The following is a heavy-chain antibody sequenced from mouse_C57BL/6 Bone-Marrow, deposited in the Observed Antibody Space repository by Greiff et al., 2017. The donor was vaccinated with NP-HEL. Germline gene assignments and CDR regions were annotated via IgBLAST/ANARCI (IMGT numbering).Heavy chain of an antibody. Sequence: EVKLVESGGGLVKPGGSLKLSCAASGFTFSSYTMSWVRQTPEKRLEWVATISGGGGNTYYLDSVKGRFTISRDNAKNTLYLQMSSLRSEDTALYYCARRNYGSSYWYFDVWGTGTTVTVSS. CDR3: ARRNYGSSYWYFDV. V-gene: IGHV5-9*01. D-gene: IGHD1-1*01. CDR2: ISGGGGNT. J-gene: IGHJ1*03. CDR1: GFTFSSYT.